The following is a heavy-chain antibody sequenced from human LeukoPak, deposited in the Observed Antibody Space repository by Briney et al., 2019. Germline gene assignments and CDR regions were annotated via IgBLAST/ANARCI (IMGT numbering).Heavy chain of an antibody. Sequence: GGTLRLSCAASGFTFGSYGMSWVRQAPGKGLEWVSAISGSGGSTYYADSVKGRFTISRDNSKNTLYLQMNSLRAEDTAVYYCAKGSRYYYGSGSRGYYYYYYMDVWGKGTTVTISS. V-gene: IGHV3-23*01. CDR2: ISGSGGST. CDR3: AKGSRYYYGSGSRGYYYYYYMDV. J-gene: IGHJ6*03. D-gene: IGHD3-10*01. CDR1: GFTFGSYG.